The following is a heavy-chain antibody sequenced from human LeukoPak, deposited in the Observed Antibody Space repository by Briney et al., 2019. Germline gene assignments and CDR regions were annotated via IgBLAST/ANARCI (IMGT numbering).Heavy chain of an antibody. CDR2: ISSSGSTI. V-gene: IGHV3-48*03. Sequence: PGGSLRLSCAASGFTFSSSEMNWVRQAPGKGLEWVSYISSSGSTIYYADSVKGRFTISRDNSKNTLYLQMNSLRAEDAAVYFCAKNSGYSWQYFFDYWGQGTLVTVSS. CDR1: GFTFSSSE. CDR3: AKNSGYSWQYFFDY. J-gene: IGHJ4*02. D-gene: IGHD6-25*01.